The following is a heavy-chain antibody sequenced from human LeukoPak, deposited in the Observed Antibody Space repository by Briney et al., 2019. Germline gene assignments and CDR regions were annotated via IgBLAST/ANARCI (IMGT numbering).Heavy chain of an antibody. V-gene: IGHV3-23*01. Sequence: GGSLRLSCAASGFTFSSYAMSWVRQAPGKGLEWVSAISGSGGSTYYADSVKGRFTISRENSKNTLYLQMNSLRAEDTAVYYCAKDKSPSSYYYDSSGYYYLDYWGQGTLVTVSS. CDR1: GFTFSSYA. D-gene: IGHD3-22*01. J-gene: IGHJ4*02. CDR3: AKDKSPSSYYYDSSGYYYLDY. CDR2: ISGSGGST.